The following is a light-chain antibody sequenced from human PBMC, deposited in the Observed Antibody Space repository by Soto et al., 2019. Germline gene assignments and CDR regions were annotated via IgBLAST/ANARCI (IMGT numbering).Light chain of an antibody. CDR3: QSYDRSLSGSV. CDR1: SSNIGAGYD. Sequence: QSVLTQPPSVSGAPGQRVTISCTGSSSNIGAGYDVHWYQQLRGTAPKLLIYGNSNRPSGVPDRFSGSKSGTSASLAITGLQAEDEADYYCQSYDRSLSGSVFGGGTQLNVL. V-gene: IGLV1-40*01. J-gene: IGLJ3*02. CDR2: GNS.